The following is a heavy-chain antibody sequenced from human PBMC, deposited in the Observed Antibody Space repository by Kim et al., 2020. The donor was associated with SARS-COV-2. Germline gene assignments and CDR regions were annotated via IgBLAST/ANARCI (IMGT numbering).Heavy chain of an antibody. D-gene: IGHD6-19*01. CDR3: ARRYSSGLRPFDI. Sequence: SETLSLTCAVYGGSFSGYYWSWIRQPPGKGLEWIGEINHSGSTNYNPSLKRRVTISVDTSKNQFSLKLSSVTAADTAVYYCARRYSSGLRPFDIWGQGTMVTVSS. V-gene: IGHV4-34*01. CDR1: GGSFSGYY. CDR2: INHSGST. J-gene: IGHJ3*02.